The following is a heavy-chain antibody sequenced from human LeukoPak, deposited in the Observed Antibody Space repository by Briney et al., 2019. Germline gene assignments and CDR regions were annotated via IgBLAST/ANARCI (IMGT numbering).Heavy chain of an antibody. D-gene: IGHD1-1*01. CDR2: INHSGST. Sequence: SETLSLTCAVYGGSFSGYYWSWIRQPPGKGLEWIGEINHSGSTNYNPPPKSRVTISVDTSKNQFSLKLSSVTAADTAVYYCARAPRNKRGRSCWFDPWGQGTLVTVSS. J-gene: IGHJ5*02. V-gene: IGHV4-34*01. CDR3: ARAPRNKRGRSCWFDP. CDR1: GGSFSGYY.